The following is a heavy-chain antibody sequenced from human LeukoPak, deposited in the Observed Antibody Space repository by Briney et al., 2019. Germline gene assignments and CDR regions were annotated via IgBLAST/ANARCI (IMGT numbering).Heavy chain of an antibody. J-gene: IGHJ4*02. CDR3: ARVKDYYDSSGYLDY. CDR1: GGSFSGYY. Sequence: SETLSLTCAVYGGSFSGYYWSWIRQPPGKGLEWIGEINHSGSTNYNPSLKSRVTISVDTPKNQFSLKLSSVTAADTAVYYCARVKDYYDSSGYLDYWGQGTLVTVSS. V-gene: IGHV4-34*01. CDR2: INHSGST. D-gene: IGHD3-22*01.